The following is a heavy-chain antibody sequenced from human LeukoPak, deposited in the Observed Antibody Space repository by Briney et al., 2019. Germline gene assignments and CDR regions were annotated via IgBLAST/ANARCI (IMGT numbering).Heavy chain of an antibody. D-gene: IGHD5-12*01. J-gene: IGHJ4*02. CDR3: AKGRSGYHY. Sequence: PGGSLRLSCAASGFTFSSYAISWVRQAPGKGLEWVSTINDYDGSIHYADSVKGRFSVSRDNSKSTMYLQMSSLRAEDTAVYYCAKGRSGYHYWGQGTLVTVSS. CDR1: GFTFSSYA. CDR2: INDYDGSI. V-gene: IGHV3-23*01.